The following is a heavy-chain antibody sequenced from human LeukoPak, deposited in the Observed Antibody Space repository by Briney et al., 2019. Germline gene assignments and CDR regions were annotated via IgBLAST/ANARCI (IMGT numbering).Heavy chain of an antibody. CDR2: ISYSGST. Sequence: SETLSLTCTVSGGSISPYYWSWLRQPPGKGLEWIGYISYSGSTKNNPSLKSRVTISVDTSKNQFSLKLSSVTAADTAVYYCASHGSGPYNWFDPWGQGTLVTVSS. J-gene: IGHJ5*02. CDR3: ASHGSGPYNWFDP. CDR1: GGSISPYY. V-gene: IGHV4-59*12. D-gene: IGHD3-10*01.